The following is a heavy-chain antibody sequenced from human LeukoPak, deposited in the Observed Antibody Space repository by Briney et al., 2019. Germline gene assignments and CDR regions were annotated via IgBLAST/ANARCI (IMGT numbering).Heavy chain of an antibody. CDR2: TYYLSKWYY. Sequence: SQTLSLTCVISGDSVSSNSVAWNWVRQSPSRGLEWLGRTYYLSKWYYEFAVSVKSRITIDPDTSKNQFSLQLNSVTPEDAAVYYCARSSTNYYYPLIDYWGQGTLVTVSS. D-gene: IGHD3-10*01. J-gene: IGHJ4*02. CDR1: GDSVSSNSVA. V-gene: IGHV6-1*01. CDR3: ARSSTNYYYPLIDY.